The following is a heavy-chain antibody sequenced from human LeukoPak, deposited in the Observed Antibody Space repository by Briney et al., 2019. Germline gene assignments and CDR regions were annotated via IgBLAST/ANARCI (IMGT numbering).Heavy chain of an antibody. Sequence: PGGTLSLSCAASGFTFSSYGMHWVRQAPGKGLEWVAVISYDGSNKYYADSVKGRFTISRDNSKNTLYLQMNSLRAEDTAVYYCAKDNSPPYDSSGYFYPWGQGTLVTVSS. D-gene: IGHD3-22*01. J-gene: IGHJ5*02. V-gene: IGHV3-30*18. CDR1: GFTFSSYG. CDR2: ISYDGSNK. CDR3: AKDNSPPYDSSGYFYP.